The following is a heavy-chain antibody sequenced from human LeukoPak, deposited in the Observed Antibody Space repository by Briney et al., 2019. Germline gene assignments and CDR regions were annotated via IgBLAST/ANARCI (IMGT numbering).Heavy chain of an antibody. CDR2: ISGSGGST. D-gene: IGHD3-22*01. CDR3: AKDPFYDSSGYSHPFDY. CDR1: GFTFSSYA. V-gene: IGHV3-23*01. Sequence: GGSLRLSCAASGFTFSSYAMSWVRQAPGKGLEWVSAISGSGGSTYYADSVKGRFTISRDNSKNTLYLQMNSLRAEDTAVYYCAKDPFYDSSGYSHPFDYWGQGTLVTVSS. J-gene: IGHJ4*02.